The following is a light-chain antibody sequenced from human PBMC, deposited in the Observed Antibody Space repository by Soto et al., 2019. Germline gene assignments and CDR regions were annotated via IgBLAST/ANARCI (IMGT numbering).Light chain of an antibody. V-gene: IGKV3-20*01. Sequence: EIVMTQSPDTLSVSPGERATLSCRASQSVSSNLAWYQQKLGQAPRLLIYGASTRASGIPDRFSGSGSGTDFTLTISRLEPEDSAVYYCQQYGSSPTWTFGQGTKVDIK. CDR2: GAS. J-gene: IGKJ1*01. CDR1: QSVSSN. CDR3: QQYGSSPTWT.